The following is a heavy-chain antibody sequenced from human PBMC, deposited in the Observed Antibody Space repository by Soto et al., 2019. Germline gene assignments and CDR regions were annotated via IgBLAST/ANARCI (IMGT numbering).Heavy chain of an antibody. CDR1: GDSVSSNSAA. Sequence: PSQTLSLTCAISGDSVSSNSAAWNWIRQSPSRGLEWLGRTYYRSKWYHDYALSVKSRITINPDTSKNQFSLQLNSVTPEDTAVYYCARASYSSRWYWYFDYWGQGTLVTVSS. CDR3: ARASYSSRWYWYFDY. CDR2: TYYRSKWYH. D-gene: IGHD6-13*01. V-gene: IGHV6-1*01. J-gene: IGHJ4*02.